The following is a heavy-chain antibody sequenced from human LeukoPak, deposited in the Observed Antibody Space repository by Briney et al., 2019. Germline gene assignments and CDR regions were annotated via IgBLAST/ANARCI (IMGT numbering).Heavy chain of an antibody. CDR2: INQDGSLK. Sequence: PGGSLRLSCTASGFTLNTYWMSWVRQAPGKGLEWVADINQDGSLKKYVDSVKGRFIISRDNTKNSLSLQMNSLSAEDTAVYYCARPTLVGEIFDFWGQGTLVTVSS. V-gene: IGHV3-7*01. J-gene: IGHJ4*02. CDR1: GFTLNTYW. CDR3: ARPTLVGEIFDF. D-gene: IGHD1-26*01.